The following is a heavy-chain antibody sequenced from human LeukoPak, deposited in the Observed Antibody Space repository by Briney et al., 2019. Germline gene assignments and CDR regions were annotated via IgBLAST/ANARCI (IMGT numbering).Heavy chain of an antibody. CDR2: ISVGSIST. Sequence: GGSLRLSCAASGFTFSSYAMTWVRQAPGKGLEWVSSISVGSISTYYADSMKGRFTISRDNYKNTLYLQMNSLRAEDTATYYCAKGSDRYYYDNWGQGTLVTVSS. J-gene: IGHJ4*02. V-gene: IGHV3-23*01. CDR3: AKGSDRYYYDN. CDR1: GFTFSSYA.